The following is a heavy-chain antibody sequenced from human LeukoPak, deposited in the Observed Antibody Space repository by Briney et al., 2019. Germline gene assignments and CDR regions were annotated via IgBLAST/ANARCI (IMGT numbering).Heavy chain of an antibody. J-gene: IGHJ6*02. V-gene: IGHV3-11*06. CDR1: GFTFSDYY. CDR3: AKDRGSSWLLRGYYYYYGMDV. D-gene: IGHD6-13*01. CDR2: ISSSSSYT. Sequence: GGSLRLSCAASGFTFSDYYMSWIRQAPGKGLEWISYISSSSSYTNYADSVKGRFTISRDNAKNTLYLQMNSLRAEDTAVYYCAKDRGSSWLLRGYYYYYGMDVWGQGTTVTVSS.